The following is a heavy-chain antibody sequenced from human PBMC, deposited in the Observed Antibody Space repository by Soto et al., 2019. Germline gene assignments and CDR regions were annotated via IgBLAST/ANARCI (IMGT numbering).Heavy chain of an antibody. V-gene: IGHV4-39*01. J-gene: IGHJ5*02. D-gene: IGHD3-3*01. CDR3: AARDFWSGYSWFDP. CDR1: GDSLSRSTYY. Sequence: SETLSLTCTVSGDSLSRSTYYWGWIRQPPGKGLEWIGSIYYSGSTFYNPSLKSRVTLSVDKSKNQFSLTLSSVTAADTAIYYCAARDFWSGYSWFDPWGQGTRVTVSS. CDR2: IYYSGST.